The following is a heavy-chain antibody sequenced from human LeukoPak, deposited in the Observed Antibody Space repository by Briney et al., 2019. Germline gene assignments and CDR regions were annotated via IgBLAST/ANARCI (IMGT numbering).Heavy chain of an antibody. CDR2: IKQDGSEK. V-gene: IGHV3-7*03. Sequence: PGGSLRLSCAASGFTFSSYWMSWVRQAPGKGLEWVANIKQDGSEKYYVDSVKGRFTISRDNAKNSLYLQMNSLRAEDTAIYYCAKEYYNYWSGFWDYWGQGTLVTVSS. CDR3: AKEYYNYWSGFWDY. D-gene: IGHD3-3*01. J-gene: IGHJ4*02. CDR1: GFTFSSYW.